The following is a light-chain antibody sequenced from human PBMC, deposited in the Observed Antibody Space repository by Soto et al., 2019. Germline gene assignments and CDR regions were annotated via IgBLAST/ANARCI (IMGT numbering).Light chain of an antibody. CDR2: GAS. V-gene: IGKV3-15*01. Sequence: VMTQSPVTLSVSPGERATLSCRAGQSVSSNLAWYQQKPGQAPRLLIYGASTRATGIPARFTGSGSGTEFTLTISSLQFDDSAVYYCQQYNNWWTFGQGTKVEIK. CDR1: QSVSSN. J-gene: IGKJ1*01. CDR3: QQYNNWWT.